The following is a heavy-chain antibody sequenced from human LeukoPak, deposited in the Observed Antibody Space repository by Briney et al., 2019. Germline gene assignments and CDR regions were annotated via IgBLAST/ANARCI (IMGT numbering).Heavy chain of an antibody. CDR2: IYYSGST. J-gene: IGHJ4*02. CDR3: ARRNGGYDFWSGSPYYFDY. V-gene: IGHV4-59*08. CDR1: GGSISSYY. Sequence: TSETLFLTCTVSGGSISSYYWSWIRQPPGKGLEWIGYIYYSGSTNYNPSLKSRVTISVDTSKNQFSLKLSSVTAADTAVYYCARRNGGYDFWSGSPYYFDYWGQGTLVTVSS. D-gene: IGHD3-3*01.